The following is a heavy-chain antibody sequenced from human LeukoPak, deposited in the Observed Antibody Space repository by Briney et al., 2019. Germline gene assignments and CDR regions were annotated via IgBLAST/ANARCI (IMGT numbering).Heavy chain of an antibody. D-gene: IGHD3-22*01. CDR1: GGSISSYY. CDR2: IYTSGST. Sequence: SETLSLTCTVSGGSISSYYWSWIRQPAGKGLEWLGRIYTSGSTNYNPSLKSRVTMSVDTSKNQFSLKLSSVTAADTAVYYCARGLSGYYYVNAFDIWGQGTMVTVSS. CDR3: ARGLSGYYYVNAFDI. V-gene: IGHV4-4*07. J-gene: IGHJ3*02.